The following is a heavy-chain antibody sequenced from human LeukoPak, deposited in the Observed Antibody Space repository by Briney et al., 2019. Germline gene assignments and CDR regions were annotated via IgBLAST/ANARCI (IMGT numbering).Heavy chain of an antibody. CDR3: ARGGGESSDYAQYYYYYYMDV. V-gene: IGHV3-53*01. J-gene: IGHJ6*03. D-gene: IGHD3-22*01. CDR1: GFTVSRNY. Sequence: PGGSLRLSCAASGFTVSRNYMSWVRQAPGKGLEWVSVIYSGGSTYYADSVKGRFTISRDNSKNTLNLQMNSLTAEDTAVYYCARGGGESSDYAQYYYYYYMDVWGKGTTVTVSS. CDR2: IYSGGST.